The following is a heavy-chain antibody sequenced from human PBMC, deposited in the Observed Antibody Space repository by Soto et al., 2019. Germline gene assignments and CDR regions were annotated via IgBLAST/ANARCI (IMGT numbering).Heavy chain of an antibody. CDR1: GGSISNDYYF. CDR2: IHYSGTT. J-gene: IGHJ4*02. Sequence: PSETLSLTCTVSGGSISNDYYFWSWIRQPPGKGLEWIGYIHYSGTTNYNPSVMSRVTISVDTSKNQLSLNLSSVTAADTAVYYCARGRREYCTNGVCYTFVPDWGQGTLVTVS. V-gene: IGHV4-61*01. CDR3: ARGRREYCTNGVCYTFVPD. D-gene: IGHD2-8*01.